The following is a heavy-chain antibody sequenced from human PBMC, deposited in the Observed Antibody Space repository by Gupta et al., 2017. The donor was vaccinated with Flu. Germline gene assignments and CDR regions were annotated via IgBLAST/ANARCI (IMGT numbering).Heavy chain of an antibody. CDR1: GDSISNSNW. V-gene: IGHV4-4*02. D-gene: IGHD1-1*01. J-gene: IGHJ4*02. CDR3: ARQPDIISASGIDS. Sequence: QVQLQESGPGLVKPSGTLSLICAISGDSISNSNWCVWVRQPPGRGLEWIGEIYHSGSTNYNPSLKSRISMSVDKSKNQFSLILTSVIAADTAVYYCARQPDIISASGIDSWGQGTLVTVSS. CDR2: IYHSGST.